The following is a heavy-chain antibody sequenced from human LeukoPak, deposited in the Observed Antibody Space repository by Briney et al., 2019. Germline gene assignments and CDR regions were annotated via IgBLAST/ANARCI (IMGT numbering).Heavy chain of an antibody. J-gene: IGHJ4*02. D-gene: IGHD3-10*01. CDR1: GYTFTGYY. CDR2: INPNSGDT. CDR3: ARDSWFGEDQGDYYFDY. Sequence: ASVKVSCKTSGYTFTGYYIHWVRQAPGQGLEWMGWINPNSGDTNYAQKFQGRVSMTGDTSISTAYMELSRLRSDDTAVYYCARDSWFGEDQGDYYFDYWGQGTLVTVSS. V-gene: IGHV1-2*02.